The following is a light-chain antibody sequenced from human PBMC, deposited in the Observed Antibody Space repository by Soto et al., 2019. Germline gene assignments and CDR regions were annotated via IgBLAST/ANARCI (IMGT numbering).Light chain of an antibody. J-gene: IGKJ1*01. V-gene: IGKV3-20*01. CDR3: NQYGSSPRT. Sequence: EIVLAQSPGPPSFSPGERAPPSCRASQSVSSDYLAWYQQKPGQAHRLLIYGAYNRATDIQDRFSGSGSGTDFTLTISRLEPEDFAVYYCNQYGSSPRTFGQGTKVDIK. CDR2: GAY. CDR1: QSVSSDY.